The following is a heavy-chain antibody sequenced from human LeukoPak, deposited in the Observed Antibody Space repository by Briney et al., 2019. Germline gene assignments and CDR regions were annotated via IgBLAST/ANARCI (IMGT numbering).Heavy chain of an antibody. Sequence: GGFLRLSCAASGFTFISYGMHWVRQAPGKGLEWVAFIRYDGSNKYYADSVKGRFTISRDNSKNTLYLQMNGLRAEDTAVYYCAKASGGPVDYWGQGTLVTVSS. CDR3: AKASGGPVDY. CDR2: IRYDGSNK. V-gene: IGHV3-30*02. CDR1: GFTFISYG. J-gene: IGHJ4*02. D-gene: IGHD6-19*01.